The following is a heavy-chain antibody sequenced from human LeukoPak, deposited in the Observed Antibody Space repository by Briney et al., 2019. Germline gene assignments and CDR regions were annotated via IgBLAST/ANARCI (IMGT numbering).Heavy chain of an antibody. V-gene: IGHV1-69*05. CDR1: VGTFSSYA. J-gene: IGHJ4*02. CDR2: VIPIFGTA. CDR3: ARVPIVGATTPSYYVDY. D-gene: IGHD1-26*01. Sequence: SVKVSCKASVGTFSSYAISWVRQAPGQGLEWMGVVIPIFGTANYAQKFQGRVTITTDESTSTAYMELSSLRSEDPAVYYCARVPIVGATTPSYYVDYWGQGTLVTVSS.